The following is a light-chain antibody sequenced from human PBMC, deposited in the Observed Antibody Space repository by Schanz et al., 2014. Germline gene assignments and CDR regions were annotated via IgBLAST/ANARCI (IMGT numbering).Light chain of an antibody. CDR1: RSDIGGYNY. CDR2: DVS. V-gene: IGLV2-14*03. Sequence: QSALTQPASVSGSPGQSITISCTGTRSDIGGYNYVSWYQQHPGEAPKLMIYDVSNRPSGVSNRFSGSKSGNTASLTISGLQAEDEADYYCSSYATTNTLVFGGGTKLTVL. CDR3: SSYATTNTLV. J-gene: IGLJ2*01.